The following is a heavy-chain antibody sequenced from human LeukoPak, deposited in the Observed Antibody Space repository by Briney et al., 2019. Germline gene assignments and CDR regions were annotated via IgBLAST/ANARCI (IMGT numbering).Heavy chain of an antibody. V-gene: IGHV4-4*02. CDR1: GGSISSSNW. D-gene: IGHD6-13*01. J-gene: IGHJ3*02. CDR3: ARDRSLYSSTWYVPRDGFDI. Sequence: SETLSLTCAVSGGSISSSNWWTWFRQPPGKGLEWIGEIYHSGSTNYNPSLKSRVTISLDKSNNQFSLKLSSVTAADTAVYYCARDRSLYSSTWYVPRDGFDIWGQGTMVTVSS. CDR2: IYHSGST.